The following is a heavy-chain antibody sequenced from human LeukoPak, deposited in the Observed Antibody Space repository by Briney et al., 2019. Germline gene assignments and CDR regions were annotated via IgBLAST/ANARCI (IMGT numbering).Heavy chain of an antibody. CDR2: IIPIFGTA. CDR1: GYTFTSYA. V-gene: IGHV1-69*13. J-gene: IGHJ6*02. D-gene: IGHD2-21*02. Sequence: RASVKVSCKASGYTFTSYAISWVRQAPGQGLEWMGGIIPIFGTANYAQKFQGRVTITADESTSTAYMELSSLRSEDTAVYYCARDLVTYYYYYGMDVWGQGTTVTVSS. CDR3: ARDLVTYYYYYGMDV.